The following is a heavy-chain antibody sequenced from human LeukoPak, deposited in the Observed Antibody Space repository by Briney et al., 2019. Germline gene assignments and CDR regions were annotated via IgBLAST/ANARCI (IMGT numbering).Heavy chain of an antibody. CDR1: GYSFTSYW. J-gene: IGHJ4*02. CDR2: IYPGDSDT. V-gene: IGHV5-51*01. CDR3: VRLYYYDSSGYYPDY. Sequence: KSGESLKISCKGSGYSFTSYWIGWVRQMPRKGLEWMGIIYPGDSDTRYSPSFQGQVTISADKSISTAYLQWSSLKASDTAVYYCVRLYYYDSSGYYPDYWGQGTLVTVSS. D-gene: IGHD3-22*01.